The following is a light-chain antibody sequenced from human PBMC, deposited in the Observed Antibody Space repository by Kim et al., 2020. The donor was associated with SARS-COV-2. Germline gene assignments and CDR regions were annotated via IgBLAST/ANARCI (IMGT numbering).Light chain of an antibody. CDR3: AAWDDSLNGVV. J-gene: IGLJ2*01. CDR1: SSNIGGKT. CDR2: FNN. V-gene: IGLV1-44*01. Sequence: ELTQPPSASGTPGQRVTISCSGSSSNIGGKTVSWYQQLPGTAPKVLIYFNNQRPSGVPDRFSGSKSGTSASLAISGLQSEDEADYYCAAWDDSLNGVVFGGGTQLTVL.